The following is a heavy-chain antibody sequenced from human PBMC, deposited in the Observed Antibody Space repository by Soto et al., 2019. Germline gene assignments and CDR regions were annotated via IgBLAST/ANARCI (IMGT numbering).Heavy chain of an antibody. CDR3: TRIYYYDSSGYSGDPFDY. CDR1: GFTFSCSA. D-gene: IGHD3-22*01. CDR2: IRSKANSYAT. V-gene: IGHV3-73*01. J-gene: IGHJ4*02. Sequence: ETLRLSCAASGFTFSCSAMRWVRQASGKGLEWVGRIRSKANSYATAYAASVKGRFTISRDDSKNTAYLQMNSLKTEDTAVYYCTRIYYYDSSGYSGDPFDYWGQGTLVTVSS.